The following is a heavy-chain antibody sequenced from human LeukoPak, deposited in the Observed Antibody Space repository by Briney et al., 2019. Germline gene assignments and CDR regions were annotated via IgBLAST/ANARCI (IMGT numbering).Heavy chain of an antibody. Sequence: SETLSLTCAVYGGSFSGYYWSWIRQPPGKGLEWIGEISHSGSTNYNPSLKSRVTISVDTSKNQFSLKLSSVTAADTAVYYCARGRPYYYDSSGSPSRAYYFDYWGQGTLVTVSS. J-gene: IGHJ4*02. V-gene: IGHV4-34*01. CDR1: GGSFSGYY. CDR3: ARGRPYYYDSSGSPSRAYYFDY. D-gene: IGHD3-22*01. CDR2: ISHSGST.